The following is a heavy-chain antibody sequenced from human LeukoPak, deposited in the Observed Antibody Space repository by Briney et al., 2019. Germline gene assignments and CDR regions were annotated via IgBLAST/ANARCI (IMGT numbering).Heavy chain of an antibody. J-gene: IGHJ5*02. D-gene: IGHD5-12*01. Sequence: PSETLSLTCTVSGGSISSSSYYWGWIRQPPGKGLEWIGSIYYSGSTYYNPPLKSRVTISVDTSKNQFSLKLSSVTAADTAVYYCATLVGYESNWFDPWGQGTLVTVSS. CDR2: IYYSGST. CDR1: GGSISSSSYY. V-gene: IGHV4-39*07. CDR3: ATLVGYESNWFDP.